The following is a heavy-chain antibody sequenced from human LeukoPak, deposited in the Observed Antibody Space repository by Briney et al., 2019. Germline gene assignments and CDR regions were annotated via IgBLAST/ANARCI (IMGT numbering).Heavy chain of an antibody. Sequence: GGSLRLSCAASGFTFNDYYMSWICQAPGKGLEWLSYINIGGTNTHYADSVKGRFTISRDNAKKSLYLEMNNLRAEDTAVYYCATDGAGFDTWGQGVLVTVSS. CDR2: INIGGTNT. CDR1: GFTFNDYY. CDR3: ATDGAGFDT. V-gene: IGHV3-11*01. J-gene: IGHJ5*02.